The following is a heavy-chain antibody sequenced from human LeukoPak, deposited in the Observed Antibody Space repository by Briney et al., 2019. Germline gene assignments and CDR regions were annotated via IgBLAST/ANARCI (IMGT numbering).Heavy chain of an antibody. D-gene: IGHD1-26*01. CDR1: GGSISSSSYY. V-gene: IGHV4-39*07. CDR2: IYYSGST. Sequence: MSSETLSLTCTVSGGSISSSSYYWGWIRQPPGKGLEWIGSIYYSGSTYYNPSLKSRVTISVDTSKNQFSLKLSSVTAADTAVYYCASVAWFGSCFDYWGQGTLVTVSS. CDR3: ASVAWFGSCFDY. J-gene: IGHJ4*02.